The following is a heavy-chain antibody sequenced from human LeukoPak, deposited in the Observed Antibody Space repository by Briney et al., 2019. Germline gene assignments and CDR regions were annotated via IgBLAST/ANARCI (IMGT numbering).Heavy chain of an antibody. CDR2: SYYRSKWYN. V-gene: IGHV6-1*01. J-gene: IGHJ4*02. Sequence: SQTLSLTCAISGDSVSSNSAAWNWIRQSPSRGLEWLGRSYYRSKWYNDYAVSVKSRITINPDTSKNQFSLQLNSVTPEDTAVYYCARVGDYGDYHPFDYWGQGTLVTVSS. CDR1: GDSVSSNSAA. CDR3: ARVGDYGDYHPFDY. D-gene: IGHD4-17*01.